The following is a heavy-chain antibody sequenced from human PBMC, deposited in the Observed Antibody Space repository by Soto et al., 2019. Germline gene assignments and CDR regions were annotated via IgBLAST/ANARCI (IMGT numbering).Heavy chain of an antibody. CDR3: ASDTSSDWDQGYGMDV. Sequence: GALSLTCTGSSGCISIYYWSWIRPPPGKGLEWIGYIYYSVSTSYNPSLKSRVTISVDTSKNQFSLKLRPVTAADTAVYYCASDTSSDWDQGYGMDVWGQRTTVTVYS. CDR1: SGCISIYY. V-gene: IGHV4-59*01. J-gene: IGHJ6*02. CDR2: IYYSVST. D-gene: IGHD6-19*01.